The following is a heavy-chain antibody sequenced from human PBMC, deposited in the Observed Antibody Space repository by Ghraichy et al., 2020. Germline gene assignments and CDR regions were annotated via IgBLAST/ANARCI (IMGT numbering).Heavy chain of an antibody. CDR1: GGSISSSSYY. CDR3: ARSPGIVGATNPRGYFDY. CDR2: IYYSGST. Sequence: SQTLSLTCTVSGGSISSSSYYWGWIRQPPGKGLEWIGSIYYSGSTYYNPSLKSRVTISVDTSKNQFSLKLSSVTAADTAVYYCARSPGIVGATNPRGYFDYWGQGTLVTVSS. J-gene: IGHJ4*02. V-gene: IGHV4-39*01. D-gene: IGHD1-26*01.